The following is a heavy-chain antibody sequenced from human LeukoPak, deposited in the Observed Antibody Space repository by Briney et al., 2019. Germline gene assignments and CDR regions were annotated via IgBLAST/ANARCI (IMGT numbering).Heavy chain of an antibody. CDR1: GGSISGSSYY. Sequence: SETLSLSCTVSGGSISGSSYYCGWIRQPPGKGLEWIGSIYYSGSTYYNPSLKSRVTISVDTSKNQFSLKLSPVTAADTAVYYCARQLGYCSSTSCYADKVDYWGQGTLVTVSS. D-gene: IGHD2-2*01. V-gene: IGHV4-39*01. CDR3: ARQLGYCSSTSCYADKVDY. CDR2: IYYSGST. J-gene: IGHJ4*02.